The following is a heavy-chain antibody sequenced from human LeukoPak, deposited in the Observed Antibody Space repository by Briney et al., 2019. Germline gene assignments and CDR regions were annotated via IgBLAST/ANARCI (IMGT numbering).Heavy chain of an antibody. V-gene: IGHV4-39*07. D-gene: IGHD1-26*01. CDR3: ARAGRRSKNWFDP. J-gene: IGHJ5*02. CDR1: GGSISSSSYY. Sequence: SETLSLTCTVSGGSISSSSYYWGWIRQPPGKGLEWIGSIYYSGSTYYNPSLKSRVTISVDTSKNQFFLKLSSVTAADTAVYYCARAGRRSKNWFDPWGQGTLVTVSS. CDR2: IYYSGST.